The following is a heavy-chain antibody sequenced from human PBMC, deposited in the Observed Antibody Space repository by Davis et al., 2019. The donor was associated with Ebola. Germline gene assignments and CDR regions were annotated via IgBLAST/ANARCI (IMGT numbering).Heavy chain of an antibody. CDR2: ISPDGSDK. D-gene: IGHD2-8*02. V-gene: IGHV3-30*18. J-gene: IGHJ3*02. CDR1: GISFSNYG. CDR3: VKTRSNWWNDALEI. Sequence: GESLKISCAASGISFSNYGMFWVRQAPGKVMEWVAVISPDGSDKNYADSGKGRFTISRDNSKNTLDLQMNSLRPEDTAMYYCVKTRSNWWNDALEIWGRGTMVIVSS.